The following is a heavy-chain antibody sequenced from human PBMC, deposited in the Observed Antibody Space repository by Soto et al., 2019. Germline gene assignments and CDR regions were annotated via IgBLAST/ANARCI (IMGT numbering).Heavy chain of an antibody. CDR2: IYYSGST. J-gene: IGHJ6*02. D-gene: IGHD6-13*01. CDR1: GGSISSSSYY. Sequence: PSETLSLTCTVSGGSISSSSYYWGWIRQPPGKGLEWIGSIYYSGSTYYNPSLKSRVTISVDTSKNQFSLKLSSVTAADTAVYYCASAQGGIAAAGTLTYYYGMDVWGQGTTVTVSS. CDR3: ASAQGGIAAAGTLTYYYGMDV. V-gene: IGHV4-39*01.